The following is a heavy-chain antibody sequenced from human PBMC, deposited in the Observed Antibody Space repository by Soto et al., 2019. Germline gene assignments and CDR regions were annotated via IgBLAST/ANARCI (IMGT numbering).Heavy chain of an antibody. Sequence: EAQLVESGGGLVKPGGSLRLSCAASGFSFSSAWMIWVRQAPGKGLEWVGRIKSKVHGENTDYAAPVKGRFTISRDDSKNTVFLQMNSLETEDTAVYYCTTGVDGYNPFDYWGQGTLVTVSS. CDR2: IKSKVHGENT. J-gene: IGHJ4*02. V-gene: IGHV3-15*07. CDR3: TTGVDGYNPFDY. CDR1: GFSFSSAW. D-gene: IGHD5-12*01.